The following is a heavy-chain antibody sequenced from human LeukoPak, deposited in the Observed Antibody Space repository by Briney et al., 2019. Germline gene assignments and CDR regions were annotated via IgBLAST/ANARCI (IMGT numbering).Heavy chain of an antibody. CDR3: ARAAGSVAFDI. D-gene: IGHD3-10*01. V-gene: IGHV4-34*01. CDR2: INHSGST. CDR1: GGSFSGYY. Sequence: SETLSLTCAVYGGSFSGYYWSWIRQPPGKGLEWIGEINHSGSTKYNPSLKSRVTISLDKSNNHFSLNLTSVTAADTAVYYCARAAGSVAFDIWGQGTMVTVSS. J-gene: IGHJ3*02.